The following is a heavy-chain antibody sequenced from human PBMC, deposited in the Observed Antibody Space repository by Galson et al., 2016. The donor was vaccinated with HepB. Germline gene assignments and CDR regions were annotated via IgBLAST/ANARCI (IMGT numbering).Heavy chain of an antibody. Sequence: SETLSLTCTVSGGSISSSSYYWGWIRQPPGKGLEWIGSMYYSGSTYYNPSLKSRVTISVDKSKNQFSLKLSSVTAADTAVYYCARAVWLPLSGMDVWGQGTTVTVSS. CDR1: GGSISSSSYY. CDR2: MYYSGST. D-gene: IGHD3-10*01. V-gene: IGHV4-39*01. CDR3: ARAVWLPLSGMDV. J-gene: IGHJ6*02.